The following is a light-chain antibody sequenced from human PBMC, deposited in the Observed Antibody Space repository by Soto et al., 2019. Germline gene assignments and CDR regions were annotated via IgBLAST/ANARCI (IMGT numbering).Light chain of an antibody. V-gene: IGKV1-39*01. J-gene: IGKJ1*01. CDR3: QQSYSTPWT. Sequence: DIQMTQSPSTLSASVGDRVTITCRASERISSWLAWYQQKPGKAPKLLIYAASTLQSGVPSRFSGSGSETDFTLTISSLQPEDFATYYCQQSYSTPWTFGQGTKVDIK. CDR1: ERISSW. CDR2: AAS.